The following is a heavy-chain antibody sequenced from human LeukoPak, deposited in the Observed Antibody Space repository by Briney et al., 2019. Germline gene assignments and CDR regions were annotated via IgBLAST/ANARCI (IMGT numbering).Heavy chain of an antibody. CDR2: IIPIFGTT. CDR3: AIDYSNYPNYYYYMDV. D-gene: IGHD4-11*01. J-gene: IGHJ6*03. Sequence: ASVKVSCKATGYSFTSYALIWVRQAPGQGLEWMGGIIPIFGTTNYGQMLQGRVTITTDESTSTAYMELSSLRSEDTAVYYCAIDYSNYPNYYYYMDVWGKGTTVTVSS. CDR1: GYSFTSYA. V-gene: IGHV1-69*05.